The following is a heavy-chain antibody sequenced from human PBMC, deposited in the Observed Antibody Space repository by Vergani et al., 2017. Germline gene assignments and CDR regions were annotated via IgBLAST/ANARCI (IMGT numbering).Heavy chain of an antibody. J-gene: IGHJ6*02. CDR3: ARNTAMANYYYYGMDV. CDR1: GGSISSGDYY. D-gene: IGHD5-18*01. V-gene: IGHV4-30-4*08. CDR2: IYYSGST. Sequence: QLQLQESGPGLVKPSQTLSLTCTVSGGSISSGDYYWSWIRQPPGKGLEWIGYIYYSGSTNYNPSLKSRVTISVDTSKNQFSLKLSSVTAADTAVYYCARNTAMANYYYYGMDVWGQGTTVTVSS.